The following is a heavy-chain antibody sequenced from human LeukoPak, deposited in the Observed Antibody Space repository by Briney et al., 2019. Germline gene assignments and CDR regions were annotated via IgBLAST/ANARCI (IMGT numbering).Heavy chain of an antibody. V-gene: IGHV4-34*01. Sequence: SETLSLTCAVYGGSFSGYYRSWIRQPPGKGLEWIGEINHSGSTNYNPSLKSRVTISVDTSKNQFSLKLSSVTAADTAVYYCAREGYRIFDYWGQGTLVTVSS. J-gene: IGHJ4*02. D-gene: IGHD3-16*02. CDR1: GGSFSGYY. CDR3: AREGYRIFDY. CDR2: INHSGST.